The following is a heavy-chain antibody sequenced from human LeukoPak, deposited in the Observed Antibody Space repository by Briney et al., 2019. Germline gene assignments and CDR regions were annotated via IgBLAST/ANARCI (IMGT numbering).Heavy chain of an antibody. CDR3: ARDGGYSGYDFFDY. V-gene: IGHV1-3*01. CDR1: GYTFTSYA. J-gene: IGHJ4*02. CDR2: INAGNGNT. D-gene: IGHD5-12*01. Sequence: ASVKVSCKASGYTFTSYAMHWVRQAPGQRLGWMGWINAGNGNTKYSQKFQGRVTITRDTSASTAYMELSSLRSEDTAVYYCARDGGYSGYDFFDYWGQGTLVTVSS.